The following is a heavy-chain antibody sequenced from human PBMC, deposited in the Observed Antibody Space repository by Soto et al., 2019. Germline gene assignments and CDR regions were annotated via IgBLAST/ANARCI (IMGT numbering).Heavy chain of an antibody. D-gene: IGHD3-22*01. CDR1: GFTFSSYA. J-gene: IGHJ5*02. CDR2: ISGSGGST. CDR3: AKMAPTYYYASSGYSTKPNWFDP. Sequence: SLRLSCAASGFTFSSYAMSLVRQAPGKGLEWVSAISGSGGSTYYADSVKGRFTISRDNSKNTLYLQMNSLRAEDTAVYYCAKMAPTYYYASSGYSTKPNWFDPWGQGTLVTVSS. V-gene: IGHV3-23*01.